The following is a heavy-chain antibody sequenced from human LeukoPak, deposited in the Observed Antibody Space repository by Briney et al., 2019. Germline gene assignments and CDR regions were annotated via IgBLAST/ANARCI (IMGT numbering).Heavy chain of an antibody. V-gene: IGHV4-59*12. J-gene: IGHJ5*02. CDR1: GGSISSYY. Sequence: SETLSLTCTVSGGSISSYYWSWIRQPPGKGLEWIGYIYYSGSTNYNPSLKSRVTISVDTSKNQFSLELRSVTAADTAVYFCARDGYYGSGKFDPWGQGTLVTVSS. CDR3: ARDGYYGSGKFDP. D-gene: IGHD3-10*01. CDR2: IYYSGST.